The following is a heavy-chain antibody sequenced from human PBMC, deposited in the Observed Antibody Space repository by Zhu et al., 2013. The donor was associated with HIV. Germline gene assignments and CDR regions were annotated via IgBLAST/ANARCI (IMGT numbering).Heavy chain of an antibody. CDR2: LSPTGGRT. D-gene: IGHD5-12*01. J-gene: IGHJ6*03. V-gene: IGHV1-46*01. Sequence: QVQLVQSGAEVKKPGASVRLSCTASGYTFTNYYMHWVRQAPGQGLEWMGILSPTGGRTTYAQQFQGRVTMTRDTSTSTVFMELSSLRSEDTAVYYCARDEYRVAPMDVWGKGTTVTSP. CDR3: ARDEYRVAPMDV. CDR1: GYTFTNYY.